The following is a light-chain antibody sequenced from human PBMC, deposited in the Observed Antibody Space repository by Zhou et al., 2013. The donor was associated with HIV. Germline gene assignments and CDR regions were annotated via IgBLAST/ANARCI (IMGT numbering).Light chain of an antibody. V-gene: IGKV2-30*02. J-gene: IGKJ1*01. CDR3: MQGTHWPWT. CDR2: KVS. Sequence: DIVMTQSPLSLPVTLGQPASISCRSSESLLHSDGNTYLTWFHQRPGQSPRRLIYKVSNRDSGVPDRVSGSGSGTDFTLKISKLEAEDVGIYYCMQGTHWPWTFGQGTKVQIE. CDR1: ESLLHSDGNTY.